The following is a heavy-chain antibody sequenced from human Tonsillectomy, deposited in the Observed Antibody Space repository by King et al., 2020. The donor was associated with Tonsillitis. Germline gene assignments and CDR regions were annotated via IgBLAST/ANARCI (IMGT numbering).Heavy chain of an antibody. CDR2: ISSSGSLI. D-gene: IGHD3-3*01. CDR1: GFTFSDYY. Sequence: VQLVESGGGLVKPGGSLRLSCAASGFTFSDYYMSWIRQAPGKGLEWVSYISSSGSLIYYADSVKGRFTISRDNAKNSLYLQMNSLRAEDTAVYYCTSELAAFGVVIMAGMDVWGQGTRVTVPS. CDR3: TSELAAFGVVIMAGMDV. V-gene: IGHV3-11*01. J-gene: IGHJ6*02.